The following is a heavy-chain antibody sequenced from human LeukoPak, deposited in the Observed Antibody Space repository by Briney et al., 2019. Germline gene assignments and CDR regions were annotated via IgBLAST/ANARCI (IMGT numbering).Heavy chain of an antibody. CDR2: IYSGGST. CDR1: GFTVSGNY. J-gene: IGHJ4*02. CDR3: ARAPARSSDTVTGYLFDY. Sequence: GVALRLSCAASGFTVSGNYMSWVRQAPGKGLEGGSVIYSGGSTFYADSVKGRFTISRDNSKNTLNLQMNRLRAEDTAVYYCARAPARSSDTVTGYLFDYRGQGTLVAVSS. V-gene: IGHV3-53*01. D-gene: IGHD3-9*01.